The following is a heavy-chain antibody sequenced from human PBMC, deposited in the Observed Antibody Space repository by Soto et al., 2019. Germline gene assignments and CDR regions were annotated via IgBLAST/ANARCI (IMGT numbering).Heavy chain of an antibody. V-gene: IGHV4-59*01. J-gene: IGHJ6*02. CDR1: GGSISSYY. CDR2: IYYSGST. D-gene: IGHD3-10*01. CDR3: ARPSMVRGVINPYYYYGMDV. Sequence: TSETLSLTCTVSGGSISSYYWSWIRQPPGKGLEWIGYIYYSGSTNYNPSLKSRVTISVDTSKNQFSLKLSSVTAADTAVYYCARPSMVRGVINPYYYYGMDVWGQGTTVTVSS.